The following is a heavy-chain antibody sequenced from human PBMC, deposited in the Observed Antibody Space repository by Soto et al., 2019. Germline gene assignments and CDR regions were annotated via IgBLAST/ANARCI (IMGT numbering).Heavy chain of an antibody. CDR2: INSDGSST. CDR3: ASAMYYYDSSGYYEPDAFDI. D-gene: IGHD3-22*01. Sequence: GGSLRLSCAASGFTFSSYWMHWVRQAPGKGLVWVSRINSDGSSTSYADSVKGRFTISRDNAKNTLYLQMNSLRAEDTAVYYCASAMYYYDSSGYYEPDAFDIWGQGTMVTVSS. J-gene: IGHJ3*02. V-gene: IGHV3-74*01. CDR1: GFTFSSYW.